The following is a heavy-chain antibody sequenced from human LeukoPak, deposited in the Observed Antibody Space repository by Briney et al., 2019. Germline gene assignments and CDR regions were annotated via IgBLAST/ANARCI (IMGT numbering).Heavy chain of an antibody. Sequence: PGGSLRLSCAASGMKFSDAWMSWVRQAPGKGLEWVANIKQDGSEKYYVDSVKGRFTISRDNAKNSLYLQMNSLRAEDTAVYYCAKDRRTYYYDSSRLGATTGFDYWGQGTLVTVSS. CDR3: AKDRRTYYYDSSRLGATTGFDY. CDR1: GMKFSDAW. J-gene: IGHJ4*02. CDR2: IKQDGSEK. V-gene: IGHV3-7*01. D-gene: IGHD3-22*01.